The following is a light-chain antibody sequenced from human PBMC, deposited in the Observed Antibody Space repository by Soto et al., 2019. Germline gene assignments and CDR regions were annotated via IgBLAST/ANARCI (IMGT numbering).Light chain of an antibody. CDR1: ESVSTN. J-gene: IGKJ4*01. CDR2: AAS. Sequence: EVVMTQSPASLSVSPGEKATLSCRASESVSTNLAWYQQKPGQPPRLLIYAASTRATCVPARFSGSGSGTEFTLTISSLQSEDFAVSYCQQYDIATGFGGGTKVEMK. CDR3: QQYDIATG. V-gene: IGKV3-15*01.